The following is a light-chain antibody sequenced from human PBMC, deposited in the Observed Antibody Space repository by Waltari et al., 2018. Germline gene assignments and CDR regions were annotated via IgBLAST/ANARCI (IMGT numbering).Light chain of an antibody. CDR2: AAS. Sequence: ATHMTQSPSSLSASEGDRVTITCRASQGIRNDLGWYQQKPGRAPKLLIYAASNLQSEVPSRFSGRGSGTDFTLTISSLQPEDFATYYCLQDYGYPLSFGGGTKVEIK. CDR1: QGIRND. CDR3: LQDYGYPLS. J-gene: IGKJ4*01. V-gene: IGKV1-6*01.